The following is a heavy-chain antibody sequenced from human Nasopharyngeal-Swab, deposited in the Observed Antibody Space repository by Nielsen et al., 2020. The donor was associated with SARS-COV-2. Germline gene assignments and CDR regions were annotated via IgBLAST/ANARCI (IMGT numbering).Heavy chain of an antibody. J-gene: IGHJ5*02. Sequence: KVSCNGSGYSFTSYWISWVRQMPGKGLEWMGRIDPSDSYTNYSPSFQGQVTISADRSISTAYLQWSSLKASDTAMYYCAGAATRYTAFDPWGQGTLVTVSS. D-gene: IGHD1-14*01. CDR2: IDPSDSYT. V-gene: IGHV5-10-1*04. CDR1: GYSFTSYW. CDR3: AGAATRYTAFDP.